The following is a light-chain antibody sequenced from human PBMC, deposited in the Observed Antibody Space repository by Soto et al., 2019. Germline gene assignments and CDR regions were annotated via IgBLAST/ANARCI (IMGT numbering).Light chain of an antibody. CDR2: DAS. CDR1: QTVYNN. CDR3: QQCRHWPLT. J-gene: IGKJ4*01. V-gene: IGKV3-15*01. Sequence: EIVMTQSPATLSVSPGEGATLSCTASQTVYNNLAWYQQRPGQPPRLLIYDASTRATGISARFSGSGYGTEFTLTISSLQSEDFAVYFCQQCRHWPLTFGGGTKVEIK.